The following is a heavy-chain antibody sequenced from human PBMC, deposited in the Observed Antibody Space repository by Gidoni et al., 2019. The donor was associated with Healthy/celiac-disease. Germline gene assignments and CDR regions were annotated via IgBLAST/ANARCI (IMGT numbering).Heavy chain of an antibody. CDR2: IKQDGSER. CDR3: ARVEHYGSGSPYYYYYGMDV. Sequence: VQLVESGGGLAQPGGSLRLSGAASGFPFSSYWLPRARHAPGKGLEWVDNIKQDGSERYYVDSVKGRFTISRDNAKNSRYLQMNSLRAEDKAVYYCARVEHYGSGSPYYYYYGMDVWGQGTTVTVSS. CDR1: GFPFSSYW. J-gene: IGHJ6*02. V-gene: IGHV3-7*01. D-gene: IGHD3-10*01.